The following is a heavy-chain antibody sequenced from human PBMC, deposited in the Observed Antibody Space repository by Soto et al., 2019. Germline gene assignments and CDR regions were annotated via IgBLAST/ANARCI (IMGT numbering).Heavy chain of an antibody. CDR3: AKDVASYDSSGSLDY. V-gene: IGHV3-23*01. D-gene: IGHD3-22*01. CDR2: ISGSGGST. CDR1: GFTFSSYA. Sequence: GGSLRLSCAASGFTFSSYAMSWVRQAPGKGLEWVSAISGSGGSTYYADSVKGRFTISRDNSKNTLYLQMNSLRAEDTAVYYCAKDVASYDSSGSLDYWGQGTLVTAPQ. J-gene: IGHJ4*02.